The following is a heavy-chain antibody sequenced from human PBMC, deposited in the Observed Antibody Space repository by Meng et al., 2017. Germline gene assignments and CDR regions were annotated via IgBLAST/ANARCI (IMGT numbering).Heavy chain of an antibody. J-gene: IGHJ4*02. D-gene: IGHD3-10*01. Sequence: QGQRGKSGARVKKPGASVKVSCKASGYTFTGYYMHWVRQAPGQGLEWMGRINPNSGGTNYAQKFQGRVTMTRDTSISTAYMELSRLRSDDTAVYYCASELNTYGSGSYAYWGQGTLVTVAS. CDR2: INPNSGGT. CDR1: GYTFTGYY. CDR3: ASELNTYGSGSYAY. V-gene: IGHV1-2*06.